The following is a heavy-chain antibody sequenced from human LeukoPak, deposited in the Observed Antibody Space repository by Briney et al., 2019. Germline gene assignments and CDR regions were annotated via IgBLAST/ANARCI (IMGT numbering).Heavy chain of an antibody. CDR1: GFTFIDYD. D-gene: IGHD6-19*01. CDR3: ARGGIQVSGIDEFDY. J-gene: IGHJ4*02. V-gene: IGHV3-13*01. CDR2: IGIRGDT. Sequence: GGSLRLSCAASGFTFIDYDMDWVRRGLGKGLEWVSAIGIRGDTHYSGSVKGRFTISRENAESSLYLQMNSLRAEDTAVYYCARGGIQVSGIDEFDYWGQGTLVTVSS.